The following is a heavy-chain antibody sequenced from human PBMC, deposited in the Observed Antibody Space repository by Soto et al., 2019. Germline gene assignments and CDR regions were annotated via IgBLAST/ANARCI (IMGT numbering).Heavy chain of an antibody. CDR1: GYTFTSYG. Sequence: QVQLVQSGAEVKRPGASVKVSCKASGYTFTSYGISWVRQAPGQGLERMGWISAYSGNTNYAQKLQGRVTMTTDTSTSPAYMDLRTLRSDDTAVYYCATWGPPNDSWGQGTLVTVTS. CDR2: ISAYSGNT. V-gene: IGHV1-18*01. J-gene: IGHJ4*02. D-gene: IGHD3-16*01. CDR3: ATWGPPNDS.